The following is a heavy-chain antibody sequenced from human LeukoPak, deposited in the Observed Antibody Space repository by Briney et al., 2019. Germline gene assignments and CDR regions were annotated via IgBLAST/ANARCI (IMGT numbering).Heavy chain of an antibody. J-gene: IGHJ4*02. CDR3: ARDYYDSSGLLV. CDR2: ITPIFGTA. Sequence: GASVKVSCKASGGTFSSYAISWVRQAPGQGLEWMGGITPIFGTANYAQKFQGRVTITADESTSTAYMELSSLRSEDTAVYYCARDYYDSSGLLVWGQGTLVTVSS. CDR1: GGTFSSYA. V-gene: IGHV1-69*13. D-gene: IGHD3-22*01.